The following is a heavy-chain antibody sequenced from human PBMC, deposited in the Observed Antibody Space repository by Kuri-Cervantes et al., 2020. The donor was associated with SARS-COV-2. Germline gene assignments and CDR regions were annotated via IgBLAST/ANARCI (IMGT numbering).Heavy chain of an antibody. V-gene: IGHV3-23*01. CDR1: GFTFSSYA. CDR2: ISGSGGST. D-gene: IGHD4-17*01. CDR3: ARSPGDGDYDPFDY. J-gene: IGHJ4*02. Sequence: GESLKISCAASGFTFSSYAMSWVRQAPGKGLEWVSAISGSGGSTYYTDSVKGRFTISRDNAKNSLYLQMNSLRAEDTAVYYFARSPGDGDYDPFDYWGQGTLVTVSS.